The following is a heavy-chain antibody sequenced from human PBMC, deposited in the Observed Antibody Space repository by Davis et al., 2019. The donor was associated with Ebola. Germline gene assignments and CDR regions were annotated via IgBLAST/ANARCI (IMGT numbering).Heavy chain of an antibody. CDR2: IYYSGST. Sequence: MPSETLSLTCTVSGGSISSYYWGWIRQPPGKGLEWIGSIYYSGSTYYNPSLKSRVTISVDTSKNQFSLKLSSVTAADTAVYYCARHWAGYSSSWFFFDYWGQGTLVTVSS. J-gene: IGHJ4*02. CDR3: ARHWAGYSSSWFFFDY. CDR1: GGSISSYY. V-gene: IGHV4-39*01. D-gene: IGHD6-13*01.